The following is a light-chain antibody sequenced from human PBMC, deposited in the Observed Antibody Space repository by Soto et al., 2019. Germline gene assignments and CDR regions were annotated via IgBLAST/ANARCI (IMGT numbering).Light chain of an antibody. CDR2: DVT. V-gene: IGLV2-11*01. Sequence: QSALTQPRSVSGSPGQSVTISCTGTSSDVGGYNYVSWYQQYSGKAPKLMIYDVTKRPSGVLDRFSGSKSANTASLTISGLQAEDEADYYCCSYAGSYTWVFGGGTKLTVL. CDR3: CSYAGSYTWV. J-gene: IGLJ3*02. CDR1: SSDVGGYNY.